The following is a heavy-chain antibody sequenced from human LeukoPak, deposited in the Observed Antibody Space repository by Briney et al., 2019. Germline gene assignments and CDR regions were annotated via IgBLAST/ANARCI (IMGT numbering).Heavy chain of an antibody. CDR3: ATENVRTHYCDR. CDR2: ITSTGTTT. V-gene: IGHV1-46*02. CDR1: GYNLNTYH. D-gene: IGHD1-1*01. Sequence: ASVKVSCKESGYNLNTYHMHWVRQAPGQGLEWMGIITSTGTTTICAQKFQGRVTMTRDTSTSTVYMDLSSLRSDDTAVYYFATENVRTHYCDRWGEGALVTVSS. J-gene: IGHJ4*02.